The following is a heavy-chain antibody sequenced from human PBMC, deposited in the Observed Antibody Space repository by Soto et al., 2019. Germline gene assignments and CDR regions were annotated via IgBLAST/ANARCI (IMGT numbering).Heavy chain of an antibody. CDR3: ARVGGIAAAGTPYNWFDP. V-gene: IGHV1-18*04. CDR1: GYTFTSYG. CDR2: ISAYNGNT. Sequence: ASVKISCKASGYTFTSYGISWVRQAPGQGLEWMGWISAYNGNTNYAQKLQGRVTMTTDTSTGTAYMELRSLRSDDTAVYYCARVGGIAAAGTPYNWFDPWGQGTLVTVSS. D-gene: IGHD6-13*01. J-gene: IGHJ5*02.